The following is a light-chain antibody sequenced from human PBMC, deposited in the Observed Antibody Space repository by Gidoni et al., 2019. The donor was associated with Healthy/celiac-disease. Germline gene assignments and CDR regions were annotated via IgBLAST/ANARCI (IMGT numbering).Light chain of an antibody. V-gene: IGKV3-15*01. J-gene: IGKJ2*01. Sequence: EIVMTQSPATLSVSPGERATLSCRASQSVSSNLAWDQQKPGQAPRLLIYGSSTRATGIPARFSGSGSGTEFTLTISSMQSEDFAVYDCQQYNNWPPYTFGQGTKLEIK. CDR2: GSS. CDR1: QSVSSN. CDR3: QQYNNWPPYT.